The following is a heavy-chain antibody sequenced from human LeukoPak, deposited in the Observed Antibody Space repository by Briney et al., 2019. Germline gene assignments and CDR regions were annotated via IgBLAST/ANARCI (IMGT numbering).Heavy chain of an antibody. V-gene: IGHV3-23*01. Sequence: GGSLRLSCAASGFAFSSYAMSWVRHSPGKGLEWVAGISGSAGGTNHADSVKGRFTISRDNSKNTLHLQMNSLRAEDTAVYYCAKEMFGELLFGPRFSPWGQGTLVTVSS. CDR1: GFAFSSYA. CDR2: ISGSAGGT. D-gene: IGHD3-10*02. J-gene: IGHJ5*02. CDR3: AKEMFGELLFGPRFSP.